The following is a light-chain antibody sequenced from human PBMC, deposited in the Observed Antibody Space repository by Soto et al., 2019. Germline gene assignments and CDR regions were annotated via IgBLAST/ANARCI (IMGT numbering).Light chain of an antibody. Sequence: QSVLTQPASVSGSPGQSITVSCTGTSSDVGGYDYVAWYQQHPGKAPKLMIYDVNYRPSGVSSRFSGSKSGNTASLTISGLQAEDEADYYCSSYTTSSTLVVFGGGTKLTVL. CDR3: SSYTTSSTLVV. J-gene: IGLJ2*01. CDR1: SSDVGGYDY. V-gene: IGLV2-14*03. CDR2: DVN.